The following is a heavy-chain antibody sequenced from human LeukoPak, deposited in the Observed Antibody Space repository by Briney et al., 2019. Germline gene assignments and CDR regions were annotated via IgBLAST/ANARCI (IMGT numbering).Heavy chain of an antibody. J-gene: IGHJ4*02. CDR2: IYYNGST. CDR1: GGSISSSSYY. V-gene: IGHV4-39*01. D-gene: IGHD6-19*01. CDR3: ARYSSALIDY. Sequence: SETLSLTCTVSGGSISSSSYYWGWIRQPPGKGLEWIGSIYYNGSTYYNPSLKSRVTISVDTSKNQFSLKLSSVTAADTAVYYCARYSSALIDYWGQGTLVTVSS.